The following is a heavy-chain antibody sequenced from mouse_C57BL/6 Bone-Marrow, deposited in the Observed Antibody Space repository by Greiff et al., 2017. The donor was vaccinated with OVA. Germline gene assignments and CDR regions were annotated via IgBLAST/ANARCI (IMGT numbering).Heavy chain of an antibody. D-gene: IGHD4-1*01. Sequence: EVQLVESGPELVKPGASVKISCKASGYSFTGYYMNWVKQSPEKSLEWIGEINPSTGGTTYNQKFKAKATLTVDKSSSTAYMQLTSLTSEDSAVYYCAREGVTGDYWGQGTTLTVSS. CDR2: INPSTGGT. CDR3: AREGVTGDY. CDR1: GYSFTGYY. V-gene: IGHV1-42*01. J-gene: IGHJ2*01.